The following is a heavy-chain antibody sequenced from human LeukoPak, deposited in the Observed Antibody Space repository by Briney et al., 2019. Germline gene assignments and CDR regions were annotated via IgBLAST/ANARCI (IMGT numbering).Heavy chain of an antibody. J-gene: IGHJ5*02. Sequence: PSETLSLTCTVSGGSISSYSWSWIRQPPGKGLEWIGFIYHSGSTYYNPSLKSRVTISVDRSKNQFSLKLSSVTAADTAVYYCARAPPMVRGVINAQFDPWGQGTLVTVSS. D-gene: IGHD3-10*01. CDR2: IYHSGST. V-gene: IGHV4-30-2*01. CDR3: ARAPPMVRGVINAQFDP. CDR1: GGSISSYS.